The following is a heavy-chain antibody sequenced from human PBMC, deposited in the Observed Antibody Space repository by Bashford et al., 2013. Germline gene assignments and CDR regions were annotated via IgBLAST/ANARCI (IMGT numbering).Heavy chain of an antibody. V-gene: IGHV1-69*13. CDR2: IIPIFGTA. J-gene: IGHJ4*02. D-gene: IGHD3-9*01. CDR3: ARDSSYYDILTGYYSLDY. CDR1: GGTFSSYA. Sequence: SVKVSCKASGGTFSSYAISWVRQAPGQGLEWMGGIIPIFGTANYAQKFQGRVTITADESTSTAYMELSSLRSEDTAVYYCARDSSYYDILTGYYSLDYWGQGTLVTVSS.